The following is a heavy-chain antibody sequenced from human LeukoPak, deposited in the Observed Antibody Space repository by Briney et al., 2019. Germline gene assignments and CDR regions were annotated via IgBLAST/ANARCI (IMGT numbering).Heavy chain of an antibody. Sequence: SETLSLTCAVYGGSFSGYYWSWIRQPPGKGLEWIGYIYYSGSTNYNPSLKSRVTISVDTSKNQFSLKLSSVTAADTAVYYCARVTYCGGDCYGRDGAFDIWGQGTMVTVSS. CDR2: IYYSGST. V-gene: IGHV4-59*01. D-gene: IGHD2-21*02. CDR3: ARVTYCGGDCYGRDGAFDI. J-gene: IGHJ3*02. CDR1: GGSFSGYY.